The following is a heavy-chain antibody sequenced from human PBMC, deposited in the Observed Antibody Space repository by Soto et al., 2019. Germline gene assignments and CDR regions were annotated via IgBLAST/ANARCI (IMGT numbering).Heavy chain of an antibody. V-gene: IGHV4-39*01. J-gene: IGHJ3*02. CDR3: ARSLGFCISTSCYPDAFDI. Sequence: PSETLSLTCTVSGGSISSSTYYWGWIRQPPGKGLEWIGTIYYGRSTYFNPSLKSRVTISVDTSKNQFSLKLSSVTAADTAVYYCARSLGFCISTSCYPDAFDIWGQGTMVTVSS. CDR1: GGSISSSTYY. D-gene: IGHD2-2*01. CDR2: IYYGRST.